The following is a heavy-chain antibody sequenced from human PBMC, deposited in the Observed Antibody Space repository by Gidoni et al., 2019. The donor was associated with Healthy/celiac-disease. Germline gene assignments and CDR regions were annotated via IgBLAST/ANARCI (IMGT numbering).Heavy chain of an antibody. Sequence: QITLKESGPTLVKPTQTLTLTCTFSGFSLSTSGVGVGWIRQPPGKALEWLALIYWDDDKRYSPSLKSRLTITKDTSKNQVVLTMTNMDPVDTATYYCAHSPSRVVIIGGGHFDYWGQGTLVTVSS. CDR2: IYWDDDK. V-gene: IGHV2-5*02. D-gene: IGHD3-3*01. CDR3: AHSPSRVVIIGGGHFDY. J-gene: IGHJ4*02. CDR1: GFSLSTSGVG.